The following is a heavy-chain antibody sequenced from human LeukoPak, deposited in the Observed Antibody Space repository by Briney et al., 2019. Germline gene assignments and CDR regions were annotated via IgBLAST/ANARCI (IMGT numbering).Heavy chain of an antibody. D-gene: IGHD3-9*01. CDR2: IYYNGST. CDR1: GGSISSGDYY. J-gene: IGHJ3*02. CDR3: ARVDYDILTGPDAFDI. V-gene: IGHV4-30-4*08. Sequence: SETLSLTCTVSGGSISSGDYYWSWIRQPPGKGLEWIGYIYYNGSTYYNPSLKSRVTISVDTSKNQFSLKLSSVTAADTAVYYCARVDYDILTGPDAFDIWGQGTMVTVSS.